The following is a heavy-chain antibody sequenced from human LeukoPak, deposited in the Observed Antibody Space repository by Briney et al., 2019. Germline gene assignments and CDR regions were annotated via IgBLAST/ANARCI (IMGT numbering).Heavy chain of an antibody. D-gene: IGHD4/OR15-4a*01. Sequence: PGGSLRLSCTASGFTVSSNYMSWVRQAPGKGLEWVSIISRASESIFYADSVKGRFTISRDNAKNSLYLQMNDLRAEDTAAYYCARRAGAYSHPYDYWGQGTLVTVSS. J-gene: IGHJ4*02. V-gene: IGHV3-21*01. CDR2: ISRASESI. CDR1: GFTVSSNY. CDR3: ARRAGAYSHPYDY.